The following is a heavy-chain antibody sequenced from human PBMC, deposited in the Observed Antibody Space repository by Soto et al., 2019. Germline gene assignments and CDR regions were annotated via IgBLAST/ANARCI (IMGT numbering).Heavy chain of an antibody. Sequence: TLSLTCTVSVRSMISQYWTWLRQPPGKGLEWIGYISYSGSSYYNPSLKSRVTISADTSRNQFSLRLTSVIAADTAVYFCARADPDASVGFWGQGTLVTFS. CDR3: ARADPDASVGF. J-gene: IGHJ4*02. V-gene: IGHV4-59*11. CDR2: ISYSGSS. D-gene: IGHD3-16*01. CDR1: VRSMISQY.